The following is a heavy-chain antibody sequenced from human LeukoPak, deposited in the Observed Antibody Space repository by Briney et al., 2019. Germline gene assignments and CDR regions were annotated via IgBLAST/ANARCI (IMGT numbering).Heavy chain of an antibody. CDR1: GGTFISYA. Sequence: SVKVSCKASGGTFISYAISWVRQAPGQGLEWMGGIIPIFGTANYAQKFQGRVTITADESTSTAYMELSSLRSEDTAVYYCARGEARWLQSNWFDPWGQGTLVTVSS. CDR3: ARGEARWLQSNWFDP. CDR2: IIPIFGTA. D-gene: IGHD5-24*01. V-gene: IGHV1-69*13. J-gene: IGHJ5*02.